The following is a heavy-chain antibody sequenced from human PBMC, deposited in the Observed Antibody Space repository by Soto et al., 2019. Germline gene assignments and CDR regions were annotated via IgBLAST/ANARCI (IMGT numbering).Heavy chain of an antibody. J-gene: IGHJ4*02. CDR2: IIPIFGTA. CDR3: AGGDIVVVVAATRGNFDY. Sequence: QVQLVQSGAEVKKPGSSVKVSCKASGGTFSSYAISWVRQAPGQGLEWMGGIIPIFGTANYAQKFQGRVTITADESTSTAYMELSSLRSEDTAVYYWAGGDIVVVVAATRGNFDYWGQGTLVTVSS. D-gene: IGHD2-15*01. V-gene: IGHV1-69*01. CDR1: GGTFSSYA.